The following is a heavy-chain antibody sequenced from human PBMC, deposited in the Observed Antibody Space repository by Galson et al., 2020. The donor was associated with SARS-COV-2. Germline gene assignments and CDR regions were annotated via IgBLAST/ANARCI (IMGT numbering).Heavy chain of an antibody. CDR2: ISYDGSNK. Sequence: GESLKISCAASRFTFSTYGMHWVRQAPGKGLEWVAIISYDGSNKYYADSVKGRFTISRDNSKNTLYLQMNSLRAEDTAVYYCAKDLAHIVVVTDHGGFDIWGQGTMVTVSS. D-gene: IGHD2-21*02. CDR1: RFTFSTYG. CDR3: AKDLAHIVVVTDHGGFDI. J-gene: IGHJ3*02. V-gene: IGHV3-30*18.